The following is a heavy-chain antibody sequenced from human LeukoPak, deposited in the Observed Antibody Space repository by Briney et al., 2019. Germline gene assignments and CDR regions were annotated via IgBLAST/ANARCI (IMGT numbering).Heavy chain of an antibody. CDR1: GFTFSSYS. J-gene: IGHJ4*02. CDR2: ISSSSSYI. Sequence: GGSLRLSCVASGFTFSSYSMNWVRQAPGKGLEWVSSISSSSSYIYYADSMKGRFTISRHNAKKSLYLQMNSLRAEDTAVYYCARDNSPGYSYGYFDYWGQGTLVTVSS. D-gene: IGHD5-18*01. CDR3: ARDNSPGYSYGYFDY. V-gene: IGHV3-21*01.